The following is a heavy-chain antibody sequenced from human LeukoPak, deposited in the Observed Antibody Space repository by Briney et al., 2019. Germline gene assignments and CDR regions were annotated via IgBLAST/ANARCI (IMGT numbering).Heavy chain of an antibody. J-gene: IGHJ4*02. V-gene: IGHV4-59*08. CDR1: GDSMSYSY. D-gene: IGHD3/OR15-3a*01. CDR2: VHYTGTT. CDR3: ARQGGAFGPLVY. Sequence: SETLSLTCTVSGDSMSYSYWRWIRQSPGKGLEWIAFVHYTGTTHYNPSLRSRVTISMDTSRNQYSLRMTSVTAEDTAVYYCARQGGAFGPLVYWGQGTLVTVSS.